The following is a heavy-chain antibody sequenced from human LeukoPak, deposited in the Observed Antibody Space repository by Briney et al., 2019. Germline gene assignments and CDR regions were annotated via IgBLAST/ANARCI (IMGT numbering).Heavy chain of an antibody. V-gene: IGHV4-34*01. D-gene: IGHD4-4*01. J-gene: IGHJ4*02. CDR2: INHSGST. CDR1: GGSFSGYY. CDR3: ASSKAYTVTDY. Sequence: SETLSLTCAVYGGSFSGYYWSLIRQPPGKGLEWIGEINHSGSTNYNPSLKSRVTISVDTSKNQFSLKLSSVTAADTAVYYCASSKAYTVTDYWGQGTLVTVSS.